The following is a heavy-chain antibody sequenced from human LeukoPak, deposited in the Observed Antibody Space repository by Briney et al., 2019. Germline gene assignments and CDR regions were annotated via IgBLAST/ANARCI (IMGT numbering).Heavy chain of an antibody. V-gene: IGHV3-23*01. CDR1: GFTFSSYT. D-gene: IGHD1-26*01. Sequence: GGSLRLSCTASGFTFSSYTMSWVRQAPGKGLKWVSTISTGGGNTYYADSVKGRFTISRDNSKNTLYLQMNSLRAEDTAVYYCAKDGSGSPLGYWGQGTLVTVSS. CDR3: AKDGSGSPLGY. CDR2: ISTGGGNT. J-gene: IGHJ4*02.